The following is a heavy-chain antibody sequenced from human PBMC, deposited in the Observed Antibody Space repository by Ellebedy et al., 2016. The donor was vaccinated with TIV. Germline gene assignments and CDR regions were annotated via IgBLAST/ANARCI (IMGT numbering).Heavy chain of an antibody. J-gene: IGHJ5*02. CDR3: ARASGGRGFPFDP. V-gene: IGHV3-7*01. Sequence: GESLKISCAASGFIFSSYWMSWVRQAPGKGLEWVANIKQDGSEKYYVDSVKGRFTISRDNAKNSLYLQMNSLRAEDTAVYYCARASGGRGFPFDPWGQGTLVTVSS. CDR2: IKQDGSEK. CDR1: GFIFSSYW. D-gene: IGHD2-15*01.